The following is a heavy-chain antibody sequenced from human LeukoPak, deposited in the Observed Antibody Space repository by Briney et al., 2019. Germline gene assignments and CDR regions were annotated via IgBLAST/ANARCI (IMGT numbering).Heavy chain of an antibody. V-gene: IGHV3-23*01. CDR2: ISGSGGST. CDR3: AKVLVRGVITLNYYYGMDV. D-gene: IGHD3-10*01. Sequence: PAGSLRLSCAASGFTFSSYAMSWLRQAPGKGLEWVSAISGSGGSTYYADAVKGRFTISRDNSKNTLYLQMNSLRAEDTAVYYCAKVLVRGVITLNYYYGMDVWGQGTTVTVSS. J-gene: IGHJ6*02. CDR1: GFTFSSYA.